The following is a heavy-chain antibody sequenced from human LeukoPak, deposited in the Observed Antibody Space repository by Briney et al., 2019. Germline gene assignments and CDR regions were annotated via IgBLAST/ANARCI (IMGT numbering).Heavy chain of an antibody. Sequence: GASVKVSFTASGYTFTSFGINWVRQAPGQGLEWMGIINPSGGSTSYAQKFQGRVTMTRDTSTSTVYMELSSLRSEDTAVYYCATTVVAATSSNYYGMDVWGQGTTVTVSS. J-gene: IGHJ6*02. V-gene: IGHV1-46*01. CDR1: GYTFTSFG. CDR3: ATTVVAATSSNYYGMDV. CDR2: INPSGGST. D-gene: IGHD2-15*01.